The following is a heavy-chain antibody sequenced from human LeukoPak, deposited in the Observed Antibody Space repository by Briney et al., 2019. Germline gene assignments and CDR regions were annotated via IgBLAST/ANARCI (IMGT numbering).Heavy chain of an antibody. J-gene: IGHJ3*02. V-gene: IGHV1-18*04. CDR1: GYTFTSYG. CDR3: ARDPELLWFGELSTWGNAFDI. Sequence: VASVTVSCKASGYTFTSYGISWVRQAPGQGLEWMGWISAYNGNTNYAQKLQGRVTMTTDTSTSTAYMELRSLRSDDTAVYYCARDPELLWFGELSTWGNAFDIWGQGTMVTVSS. D-gene: IGHD3-10*01. CDR2: ISAYNGNT.